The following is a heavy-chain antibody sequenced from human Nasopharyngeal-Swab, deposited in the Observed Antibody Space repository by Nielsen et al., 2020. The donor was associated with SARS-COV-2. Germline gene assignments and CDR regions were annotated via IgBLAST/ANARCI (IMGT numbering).Heavy chain of an antibody. Sequence: GESLKTPCAAPGFTLSSHSMNLVRQAPGKGLEWVSSISSSRSYIYYADSVKGRFTISRDNAKNSLYLQINSLRAEDTAVYYCAREGCSSASCPYYYYYGMDVWGQGTTVTVSS. D-gene: IGHD2-2*01. CDR2: ISSSRSYI. V-gene: IGHV3-21*01. CDR3: AREGCSSASCPYYYYYGMDV. J-gene: IGHJ6*02. CDR1: GFTLSSHS.